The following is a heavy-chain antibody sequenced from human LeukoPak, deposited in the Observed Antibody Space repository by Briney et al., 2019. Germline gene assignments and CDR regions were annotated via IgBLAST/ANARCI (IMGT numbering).Heavy chain of an antibody. D-gene: IGHD2-15*01. CDR1: GFTFSRYA. Sequence: PGGSLRLSCAASGFTFSRYAMSWVRQAPGKGLEWVSAISGSGGSTYYADSVKGRFTISRDNSKNTLYLQMNSLRAEDTAVYYCAKVRRNCSGGSCPFDYWGQGTLVTVSS. V-gene: IGHV3-23*01. J-gene: IGHJ4*02. CDR2: ISGSGGST. CDR3: AKVRRNCSGGSCPFDY.